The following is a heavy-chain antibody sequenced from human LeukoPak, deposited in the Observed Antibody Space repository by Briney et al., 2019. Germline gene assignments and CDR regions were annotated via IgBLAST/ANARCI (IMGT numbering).Heavy chain of an antibody. J-gene: IGHJ3*02. D-gene: IGHD3-3*01. CDR3: ARDWSPGGPPYYDFWRSPPLSFDI. V-gene: IGHV4-4*07. CDR2: IYTSGST. CDR1: GGSISSYY. Sequence: PSETLSLTCTVSGGSISSYYWSWTRQPAGKGLEWIGRIYTSGSTSYNPSLKSRVTMSVDTSKNQFSLKLSSVTAADTAVYYCARDWSPGGPPYYDFWRSPPLSFDIWGQGTMVTVSS.